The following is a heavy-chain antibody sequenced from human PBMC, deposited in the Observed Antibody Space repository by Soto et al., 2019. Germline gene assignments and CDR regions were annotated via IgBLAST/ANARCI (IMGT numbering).Heavy chain of an antibody. CDR2: IRSKAYGGTT. D-gene: IGHD6-13*01. CDR1: GFTFGDYA. CDR3: TRDPGIAAAGTWGYYYYYMDV. Sequence: GGSLRLSCTASGFTFGDYAMSWFRQAPGKGLEWVGFIRSKAYGGTTEYAASVKGRFTISRDDSKSIAYLQMNSLKTEDTAVYYCTRDPGIAAAGTWGYYYYYMDVWGKGTTVTVSS. V-gene: IGHV3-49*03. J-gene: IGHJ6*03.